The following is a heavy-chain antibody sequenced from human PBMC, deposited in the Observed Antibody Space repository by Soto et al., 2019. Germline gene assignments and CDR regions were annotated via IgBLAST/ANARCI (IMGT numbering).Heavy chain of an antibody. J-gene: IGHJ6*02. Sequence: SETLSLTCTVSGGSISSYYWSWIRQPAGKGLEWIGRIYTSGSTNYNPSLKSRVTMSVDTSKNQFSLKLSSVTAADTAVYYCARAGVVVVPAANPYYYYGMDVWGQGTTVTVSS. CDR2: IYTSGST. V-gene: IGHV4-4*07. CDR3: ARAGVVVVPAANPYYYYGMDV. D-gene: IGHD2-2*01. CDR1: GGSISSYY.